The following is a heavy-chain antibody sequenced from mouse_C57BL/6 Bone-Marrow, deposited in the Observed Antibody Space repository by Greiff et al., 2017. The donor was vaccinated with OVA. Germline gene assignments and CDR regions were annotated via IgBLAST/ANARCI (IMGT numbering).Heavy chain of an antibody. CDR2: IWSGGST. CDR1: GFSLTSYG. J-gene: IGHJ4*01. CDR3: ASLNYYGSYAMDY. Sequence: VKLVESGPGLVQPSQSLSITCTVSGFSLTSYGVHWVRQSPGKGLEWLGVIWSGGSTDYNAAFISRLSISKDNSKIQVFFKMNSLQADDTAIYYCASLNYYGSYAMDYWGQGTSVTVSS. V-gene: IGHV2-2*01. D-gene: IGHD1-1*01.